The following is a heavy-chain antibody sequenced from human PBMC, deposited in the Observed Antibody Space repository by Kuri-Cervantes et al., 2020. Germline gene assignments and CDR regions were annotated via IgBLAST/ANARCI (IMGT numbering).Heavy chain of an antibody. CDR2: IYYSGST. D-gene: IGHD2-2*01. CDR1: GGSIGSYY. J-gene: IGHJ5*02. Sequence: GSLRLSCTVSGGSIGSYYWSWIRQPPGKGLEWIGYIYYSGSTNYNPSLKSRVTISVDTSKNQFSLKLSSVTAADTAVYYCARAKQALRYCSSTSCFPRWFDPWGQGTLVTVSS. CDR3: ARAKQALRYCSSTSCFPRWFDP. V-gene: IGHV4-59*01.